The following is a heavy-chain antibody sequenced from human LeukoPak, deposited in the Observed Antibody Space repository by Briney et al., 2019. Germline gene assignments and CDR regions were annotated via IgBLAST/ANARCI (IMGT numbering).Heavy chain of an antibody. Sequence: SETLSLTCAVSGGSISSGNWWSWIRQPPGKGLEWIGEINHSGSTNYNPSLESRVTISVDTSKNHFSLKLSSVTAADTAVYYCASGQYYDLWSGYYVDWGQGTLVTVSA. D-gene: IGHD3-3*01. V-gene: IGHV4-4*02. CDR3: ASGQYYDLWSGYYVD. CDR1: GGSISSGNW. CDR2: INHSGST. J-gene: IGHJ4*02.